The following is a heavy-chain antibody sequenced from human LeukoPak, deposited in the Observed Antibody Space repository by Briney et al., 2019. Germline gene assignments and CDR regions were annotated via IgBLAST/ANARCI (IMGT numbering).Heavy chain of an antibody. CDR1: GFTFTNYP. CDR3: TKDWSAAY. CDR2: ISPDGSDT. J-gene: IGHJ4*02. V-gene: IGHV3-23*01. D-gene: IGHD2-15*01. Sequence: PGGSLRLSCAASGFTFTNYPMTWVRQAPGKGLEWVSAISPDGSDTKYADSVKGRSTISRDNSKNTLFLQMNSLRVEDTAVYYCTKDWSAAYWGQGTLATVSS.